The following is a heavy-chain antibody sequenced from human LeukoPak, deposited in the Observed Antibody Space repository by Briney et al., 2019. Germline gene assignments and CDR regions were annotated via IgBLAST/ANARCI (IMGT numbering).Heavy chain of an antibody. CDR2: INPKNGKT. D-gene: IGHD3-22*01. CDR3: ARGLAPYSYEYSGHDPYYYYNMDV. V-gene: IGHV1-8*01. J-gene: IGHJ6*03. CDR1: GYTFSTST. Sequence: ASVKVSCKASGYTFSTSTISWVRQAAGQGLEWMGWINPKNGKTSYAQKFQDRVTMTENTSTSTAYMELSSLGSEDTAVYYCARGLAPYSYEYSGHDPYYYYNMDVWGKGTTVIISS.